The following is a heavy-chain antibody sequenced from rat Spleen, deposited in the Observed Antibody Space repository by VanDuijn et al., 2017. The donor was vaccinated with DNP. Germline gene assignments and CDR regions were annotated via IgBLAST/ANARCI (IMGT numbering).Heavy chain of an antibody. Sequence: EVQLVESGGGLVQPGRSLKLSCVASGFTFSYYWMTWIRQVPGKGLEWIASITSGGGTTSYPDSVKGRFTISRDDAKNTLYLQMNSLRSEDTATYYCARGVYYYSATYWYFDFWGPGTMVTVSS. CDR3: ARGVYYYSATYWYFDF. D-gene: IGHD1-1*01. J-gene: IGHJ1*01. V-gene: IGHV5-31*01. CDR1: GFTFSYYW. CDR2: ITSGGGTT.